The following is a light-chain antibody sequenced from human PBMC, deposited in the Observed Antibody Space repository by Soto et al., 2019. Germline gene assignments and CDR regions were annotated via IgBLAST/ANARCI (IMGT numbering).Light chain of an antibody. CDR2: AAS. CDR3: QQTYSTPVT. Sequence: DIQMTQSPSSLSASVGDRVTITCRASQSITNYLNWYQQRPGKAPQLLIYAASNLQSGVASRFSGSGSGTDFTLTISSLQPEDFASYYCQQTYSTPVTFGGGTKVEIK. V-gene: IGKV1-39*01. J-gene: IGKJ4*01. CDR1: QSITNY.